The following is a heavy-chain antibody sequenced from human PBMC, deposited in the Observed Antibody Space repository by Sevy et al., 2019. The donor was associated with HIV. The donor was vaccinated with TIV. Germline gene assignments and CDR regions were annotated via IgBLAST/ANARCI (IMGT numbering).Heavy chain of an antibody. V-gene: IGHV4-4*02. Sequence: SETLSLTCVVSGGSITSGNWWSWVRQAPGKGLEWIGEIYHNGTTNYNPSLKSRVTISVDKSENKFSLKVKSVTAADTAVYYCSREDSRPVYPSHYDSGSYFDFWGQGTLVTVSS. CDR1: GGSITSGNW. CDR2: IYHNGTT. J-gene: IGHJ4*02. CDR3: SREDSRPVYPSHYDSGSYFDF. D-gene: IGHD3-10*01.